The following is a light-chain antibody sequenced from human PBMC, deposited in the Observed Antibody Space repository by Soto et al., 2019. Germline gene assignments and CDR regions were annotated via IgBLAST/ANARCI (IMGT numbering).Light chain of an antibody. J-gene: IGLJ1*01. CDR1: SSDVGHYNY. Sequence: QSALTQPASVSGSPGQSITISCTGTSSDVGHYNYVSWYQQHPGKAPKLMIYEVNSRPSGVSNRFSGSKSGNTASLTISGLQPEDEADYYCSSYTRNSTYVFGTGTKVTVL. CDR2: EVN. V-gene: IGLV2-14*01. CDR3: SSYTRNSTYV.